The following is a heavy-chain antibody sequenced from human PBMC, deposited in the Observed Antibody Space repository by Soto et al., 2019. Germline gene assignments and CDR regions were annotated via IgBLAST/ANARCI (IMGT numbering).Heavy chain of an antibody. CDR3: ARERYCSGGSCYSGDYYGMDV. D-gene: IGHD2-15*01. V-gene: IGHV3-7*03. J-gene: IGHJ6*02. CDR1: GFTFSSYW. Sequence: GGSLRLSCAASGFTFSSYWMIWVRQAPGKGLEWVANIKQDGSEKYYVDSVKGRFTISRDNAKNSLYLQMNSLRAEDTAVYYCARERYCSGGSCYSGDYYGMDVWGQGTTVTVSS. CDR2: IKQDGSEK.